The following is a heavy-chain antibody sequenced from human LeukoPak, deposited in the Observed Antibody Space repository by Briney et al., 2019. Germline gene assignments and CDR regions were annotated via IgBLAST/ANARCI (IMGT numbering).Heavy chain of an antibody. CDR3: ARVSSYGSGSYYNPWTDY. V-gene: IGHV3-7*01. J-gene: IGHJ4*02. D-gene: IGHD3-10*01. CDR1: GFTFSTYW. CDR2: IKQDGNEK. Sequence: SGGSLRLSCAASGFTFSTYWMSWVRQAPGKGLEWVANIKQDGNEKYYVDSVKGRFTISRDNAKNSLYLQMNSLRAEDTAVYYCARVSSYGSGSYYNPWTDYWGQGTLVTVSS.